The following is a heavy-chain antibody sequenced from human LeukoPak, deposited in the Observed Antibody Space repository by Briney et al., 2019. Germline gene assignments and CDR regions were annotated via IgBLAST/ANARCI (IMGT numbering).Heavy chain of an antibody. V-gene: IGHV3-23*01. CDR3: AKDRIAAAGTGYFQH. CDR2: ISGSGGST. J-gene: IGHJ1*01. D-gene: IGHD6-13*01. Sequence: GGSLRLSCAASGFTFGNYAMTWVRQAPGKGLEWVSAISGSGGSTYYADSVKGRFTISRDNSKNTLYLQMNSLRAEDSAVYYCAKDRIAAAGTGYFQHWGQGTLVTVSS. CDR1: GFTFGNYA.